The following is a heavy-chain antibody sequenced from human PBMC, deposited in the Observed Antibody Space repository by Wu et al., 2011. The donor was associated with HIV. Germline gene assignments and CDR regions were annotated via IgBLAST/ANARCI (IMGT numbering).Heavy chain of an antibody. D-gene: IGHD2-21*01. Sequence: QVQLVQSGAEVKKPGSSVKVSCKASGGTFKNYVINWVRQAPGQGLEWMGRILPMFSRTNYAQKFQGRVSITADEFMSTAYMELSRLRSDDTAVYYCARVVGGGAEGSYWGQGTLVTVSS. CDR1: GGTFKNYV. J-gene: IGHJ4*02. V-gene: IGHV1-69*15. CDR2: ILPMFSRT. CDR3: ARVVGGGAEGSY.